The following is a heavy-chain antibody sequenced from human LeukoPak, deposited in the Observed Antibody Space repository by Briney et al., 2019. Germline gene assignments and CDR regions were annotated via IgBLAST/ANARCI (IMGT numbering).Heavy chain of an antibody. CDR3: ARTVAGDF. CDR1: GFTFSNYA. D-gene: IGHD1-1*01. Sequence: GGYLRLSCAASGFTFSNYAMKWVRQAPGEGLEWVSSLGGDGVNKYYADSVKGRFTISRDNAKNTLYLQMNSLRAEDTAIYYCARTVAGDFWGQGTLVTVSS. V-gene: IGHV3-23*01. CDR2: LGGDGVNK. J-gene: IGHJ4*02.